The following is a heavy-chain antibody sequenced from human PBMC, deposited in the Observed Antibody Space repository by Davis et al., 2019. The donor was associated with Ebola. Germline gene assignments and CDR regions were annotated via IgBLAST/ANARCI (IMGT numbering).Heavy chain of an antibody. J-gene: IGHJ5*02. CDR1: GFTFSSYG. CDR2: ISNDGSNK. CDR3: ARDWGFDP. Sequence: GGSLRLSCAASGFTFSSYGMHWVRQAPGKGLEWVAVISNDGSNKYYADSVKGRFTISIDNSKNTLYLQMNSLRTEDTAVYYCARDWGFDPWGQGTLVTVSS. V-gene: IGHV3-30*03. D-gene: IGHD3-16*01.